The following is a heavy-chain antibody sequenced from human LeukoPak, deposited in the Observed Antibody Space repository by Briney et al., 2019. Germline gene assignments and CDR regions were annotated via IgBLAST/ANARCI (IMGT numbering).Heavy chain of an antibody. CDR1: GYTFTGYY. CDR3: ARDLLYYDSSGYFF. J-gene: IGHJ4*02. CDR2: INPNSGGT. V-gene: IGHV1-2*02. Sequence: GASVKVSCKASGYTFTGYYMHWVRQAPGQGLEWMGWINPNSGGTNYAQKFQGRVTMTRDTSISTAYMELSRLRSDDTAVYYCARDLLYYDSSGYFFWGQGTQVTVSS. D-gene: IGHD3-22*01.